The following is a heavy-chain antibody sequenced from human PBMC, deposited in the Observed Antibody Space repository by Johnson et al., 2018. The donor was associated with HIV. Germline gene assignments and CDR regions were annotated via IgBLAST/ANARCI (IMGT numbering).Heavy chain of an antibody. Sequence: QVQLVESGGDLVKPGGSLRLSCVASGFVFSDSHMSWIRQAPGKGLEWVALISDDGNNKYYADSVKGRFTISRDNSKNTLYLQMNSLRVEDTAMYYCAKADSSSWYGLDAFDIWGQGTMVTVSS. V-gene: IGHV3-30*18. J-gene: IGHJ3*02. CDR1: GFVFSDSH. CDR2: ISDDGNNK. D-gene: IGHD6-13*01. CDR3: AKADSSSWYGLDAFDI.